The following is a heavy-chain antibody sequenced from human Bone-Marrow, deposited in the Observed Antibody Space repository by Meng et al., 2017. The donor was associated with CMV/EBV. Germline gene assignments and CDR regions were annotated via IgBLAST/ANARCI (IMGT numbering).Heavy chain of an antibody. CDR3: ASWGRIEGPL. Sequence: GGSLRLSCAASGFTFSSYAMHWVRQAPGKGLEWVAVISYDGSNKYYADSVKGRFTISRDNSKNTLYLQMNSLRAEDTAVYYCASWGRIEGPLWGQGTMVIVSS. CDR2: ISYDGSNK. J-gene: IGHJ3*01. V-gene: IGHV3-30*04. CDR1: GFTFSSYA. D-gene: IGHD3-16*01.